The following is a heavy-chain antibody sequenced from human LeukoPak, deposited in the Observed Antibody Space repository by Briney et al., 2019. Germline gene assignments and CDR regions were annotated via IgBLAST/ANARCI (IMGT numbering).Heavy chain of an antibody. V-gene: IGHV4-59*08. CDR1: GGSISSYY. D-gene: IGHD2-15*01. J-gene: IGHJ4*02. CDR2: IFYNGDT. Sequence: PSETLSLTCTVSGGSISSYYWSWIRQPPGKGLEWVGYIFYNGDTNYNPSLKGRITISVDTPKNQFSLKLSSVTAADTAVYYCARGVVVAATGNFDYWGQGTLVTVSS. CDR3: ARGVVVAATGNFDY.